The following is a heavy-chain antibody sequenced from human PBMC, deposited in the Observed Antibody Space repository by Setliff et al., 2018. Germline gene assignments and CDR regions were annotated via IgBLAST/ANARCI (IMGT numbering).Heavy chain of an antibody. CDR1: GASIGSGSHY. J-gene: IGHJ6*02. V-gene: IGHV4-61*02. Sequence: LSLTCTVSGASIGSGSHYWSWIRQPAGRGLEWIGRIYTSGTTNYSPSLRSRVSISSDTSKNVISLKLNSVTAADTAVYFCAREYVVISFVRNTHSHYGMDVWGQGTTVTVSS. D-gene: IGHD2-21*01. CDR2: IYTSGTT. CDR3: AREYVVISFVRNTHSHYGMDV.